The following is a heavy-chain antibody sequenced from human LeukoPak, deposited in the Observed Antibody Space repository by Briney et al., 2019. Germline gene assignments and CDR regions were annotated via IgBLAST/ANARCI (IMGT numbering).Heavy chain of an antibody. Sequence: GASLKISCKGSGYRFTSYWIGWVRQMPGKGLEWMGIIYPGDSDTRYSPSFQGQATISADKSISTAYLQWSSLKASDTAMYYCARPYYYDSSGYYYYAFDIWGQGTMVTVSS. J-gene: IGHJ3*02. CDR1: GYRFTSYW. CDR2: IYPGDSDT. CDR3: ARPYYYDSSGYYYYAFDI. D-gene: IGHD3-22*01. V-gene: IGHV5-51*01.